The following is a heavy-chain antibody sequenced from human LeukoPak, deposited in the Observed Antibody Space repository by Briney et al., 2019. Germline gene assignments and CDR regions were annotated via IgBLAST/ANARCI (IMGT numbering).Heavy chain of an antibody. CDR3: AKDWRSSSALAVVDY. CDR1: GGTFSSYG. Sequence: SCKASGGTFSSYGMHWVRQAPGKGLEWVAVISYDGSNKYYADSVKGRFTISRDNSKNTLYLQMNSLRAEDTAVYYCAKDWRSSSALAVVDYWGQGTLVTVSS. J-gene: IGHJ4*02. D-gene: IGHD6-13*01. CDR2: ISYDGSNK. V-gene: IGHV3-30*18.